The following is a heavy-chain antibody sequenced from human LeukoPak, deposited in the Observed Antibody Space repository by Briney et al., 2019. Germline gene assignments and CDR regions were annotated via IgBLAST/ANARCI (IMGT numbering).Heavy chain of an antibody. Sequence: PGGSLRLSCAASGFTVSSNYMSWVRQAPGKGLEWVSVIYSGGSTYYADSVKGRFTISRDNSKNTLYLQMNSLRAEDTAVYYCAKDQVGVLSGWAAEYFQHWGQGTLVTVSS. J-gene: IGHJ1*01. D-gene: IGHD6-19*01. CDR1: GFTVSSNY. CDR3: AKDQVGVLSGWAAEYFQH. V-gene: IGHV3-53*01. CDR2: IYSGGST.